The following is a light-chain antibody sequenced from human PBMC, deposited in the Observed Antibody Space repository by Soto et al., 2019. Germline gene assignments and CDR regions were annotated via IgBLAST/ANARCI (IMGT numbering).Light chain of an antibody. CDR3: QQRRT. CDR2: DAS. Sequence: EIVLTQSPATLSLSPGERATLSCRASQSVSSYLAWYHQKPGQAPSLLIYDASNRAPGIPARFSGSGSGTDFTLTISSLEPEDFAVYYCQQRRTFGQGTKVEIK. CDR1: QSVSSY. V-gene: IGKV3-11*01. J-gene: IGKJ1*01.